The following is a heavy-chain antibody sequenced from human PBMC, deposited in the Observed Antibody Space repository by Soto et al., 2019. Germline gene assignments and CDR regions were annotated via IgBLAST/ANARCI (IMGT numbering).Heavy chain of an antibody. CDR2: IKTKTDGGKT. D-gene: IGHD3-9*01. CDR3: TTLGNRRRLVDDY. Sequence: EVQLVESGGDLVKPGGSLTLSCVTSGFTFTRAWMNWVRQAPGGGLEWIGRIKTKTDGGKTDFAAPVRGNFAISRDDSRNTLYLHMNSLKSDDTAVYYCTTLGNRRRLVDDYWGQGTLVTVSS. V-gene: IGHV3-15*01. CDR1: GFTFTRAW. J-gene: IGHJ4*02.